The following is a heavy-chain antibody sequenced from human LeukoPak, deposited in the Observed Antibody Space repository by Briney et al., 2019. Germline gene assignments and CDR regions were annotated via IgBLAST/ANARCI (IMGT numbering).Heavy chain of an antibody. V-gene: IGHV3-48*01. CDR1: GFTFSSYS. CDR2: ISSSSSTI. D-gene: IGHD1-26*01. CDR3: AKDRDSGSFMG. J-gene: IGHJ4*02. Sequence: GGSLRLSCAASGFTFSSYSMNWVRQAPGKGLEWVSYISSSSSTIYYADSVKGRFTISRDNSKNTLYLQMNSLRAEDTAVYYCAKDRDSGSFMGWGQGTLVTVSS.